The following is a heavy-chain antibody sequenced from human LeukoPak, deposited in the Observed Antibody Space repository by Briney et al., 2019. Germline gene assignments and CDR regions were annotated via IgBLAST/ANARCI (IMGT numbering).Heavy chain of an antibody. CDR2: IYYSGST. Sequence: SETLSLTCTVSGGSISSYYWSWLRQPPGKGLEWIGYIYYSGSTNYNPSLKSRVTISVDTSKNQFSLKLSSVTAADTAVYYCARGIVGATHFDYWGQGTLVTVSS. CDR3: ARGIVGATHFDY. J-gene: IGHJ4*02. CDR1: GGSISSYY. D-gene: IGHD1-26*01. V-gene: IGHV4-59*01.